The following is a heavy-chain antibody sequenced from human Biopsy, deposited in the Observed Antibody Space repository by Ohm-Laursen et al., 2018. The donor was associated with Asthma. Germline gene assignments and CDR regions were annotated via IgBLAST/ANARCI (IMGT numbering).Heavy chain of an antibody. V-gene: IGHV3-30-3*01. J-gene: IGHJ4*02. CDR3: AREGVAGTHIED. CDR2: ISYDGSSI. Sequence: SLRLSCAALRFTYEMHCVRQAPGKGLEWVAVISYDGSSIYYADSVKGRFTISRDNSKNTLSLQMHSLTAEDTAVYYCAREGVAGTHIEDWGQGTLVTVSS. D-gene: IGHD6-19*01. CDR1: RFTYE.